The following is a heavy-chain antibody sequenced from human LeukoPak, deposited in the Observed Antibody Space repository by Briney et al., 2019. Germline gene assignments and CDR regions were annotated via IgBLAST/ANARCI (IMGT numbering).Heavy chain of an antibody. J-gene: IGHJ4*02. CDR2: IKSKTDGGTT. D-gene: IGHD1-26*01. CDR1: GFIFGDFK. CDR3: TTDRDIVGATGTDY. Sequence: GGSLRLSCTTSGFIFGDFKMNWVRQAPGKGLEWVCRIKSKTDGGTTDYAAPVKGRFTISRDDSKNKLYLQMNSLKTEDTAVYYCTTDRDIVGATGTDYWGQGTLVTVSS. V-gene: IGHV3-15*01.